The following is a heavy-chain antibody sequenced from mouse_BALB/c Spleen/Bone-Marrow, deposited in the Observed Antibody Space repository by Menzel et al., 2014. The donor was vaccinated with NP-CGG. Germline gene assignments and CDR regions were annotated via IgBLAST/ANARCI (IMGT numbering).Heavy chain of an antibody. D-gene: IGHD2-14*01. CDR1: GFTFRDYY. Sequence: EVKLVESGGGLVKPGGSLKLSCAASGFTFRDYYMYWVRQTPEKRLEWVATISDGGTYTYYSDSVKGRFTISRDKAKNNLSLQMTNLMSEDTAMYRCVRDGDYRYAWFSYWGQGTLVTVST. J-gene: IGHJ3*01. CDR3: VRDGDYRYAWFSY. CDR2: ISDGGTYT. V-gene: IGHV5-4*02.